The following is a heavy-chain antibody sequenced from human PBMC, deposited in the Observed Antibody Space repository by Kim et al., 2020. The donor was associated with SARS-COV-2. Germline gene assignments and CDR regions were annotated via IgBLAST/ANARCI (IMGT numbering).Heavy chain of an antibody. CDR3: AREGATNKFDY. V-gene: IGHV3-21*01. D-gene: IGHD1-26*01. J-gene: IGHJ4*02. CDR2: ISSSSSYI. Sequence: GGSLRHSCAASGFTFSSYSMNWVRQAPGKGLEWVSSISSSSSYIYYADSVKGRFTISRDNAKNSLYLQMNSLRAEDTDVYYCAREGATNKFDYWGQGTLVTVSS. CDR1: GFTFSSYS.